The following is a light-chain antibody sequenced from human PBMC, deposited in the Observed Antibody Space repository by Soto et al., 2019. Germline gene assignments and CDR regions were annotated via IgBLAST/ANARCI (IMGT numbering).Light chain of an antibody. CDR2: DAS. J-gene: IGKJ4*02. V-gene: IGKV1-5*01. CDR3: QQYNSYPLT. Sequence: GDRVNITCRASQSISSWLAWYQQKPGKAPKLLIYDASSLESGVTSRFSGSGSGTEFTLTISSLQPDDFATYYCQQYNSYPLTFGGGTKVEIK. CDR1: QSISSW.